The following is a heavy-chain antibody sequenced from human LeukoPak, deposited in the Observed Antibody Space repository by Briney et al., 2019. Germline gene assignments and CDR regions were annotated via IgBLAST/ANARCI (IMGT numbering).Heavy chain of an antibody. Sequence: PGGSLRLSCAASGFTFDDYAMHWVRQAPGKGLEWVSGISWNSGSIGYADSVKGRFTISRDNSKNTLYLQMNSLRAEDTAVYYCAKDGDYYDSPHPSGYWGQGTLVTVSS. CDR3: AKDGDYYDSPHPSGY. D-gene: IGHD3-22*01. V-gene: IGHV3-9*01. CDR1: GFTFDDYA. J-gene: IGHJ4*02. CDR2: ISWNSGSI.